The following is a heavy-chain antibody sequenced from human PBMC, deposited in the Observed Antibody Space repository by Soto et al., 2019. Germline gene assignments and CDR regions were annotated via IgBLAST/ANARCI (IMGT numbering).Heavy chain of an antibody. J-gene: IGHJ4*02. CDR3: ARNGYSYGYSPLY. Sequence: TLSLTCTVSGGSISSGGYYWSWIRQHPGKGLEWIGYIYYSGSTYYNPSLKSRVTISVDTSKNQFSLKLSSVTAADTAVYYCARNGYSYGYSPLYWGQGTLVTVSS. CDR2: IYYSGST. CDR1: GGSISSGGYY. V-gene: IGHV4-31*03. D-gene: IGHD5-18*01.